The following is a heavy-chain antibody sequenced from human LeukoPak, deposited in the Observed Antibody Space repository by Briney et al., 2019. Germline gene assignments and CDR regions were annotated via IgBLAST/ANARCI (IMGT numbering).Heavy chain of an antibody. CDR2: IRSSGSNM. V-gene: IGHV3-48*03. CDR1: GFTFRSYE. J-gene: IGHJ3*02. CDR3: ARDGLSGDQAFDAFDI. D-gene: IGHD5-12*01. Sequence: GGSLRLSSAASGFTFRSYEMSWVRQAPGKGLEWIAYIRSSGSNMYYADSVRGRFSISRDNAKDSLYLQMNSLRAEDTAIYYCARDGLSGDQAFDAFDIWGQGTMVTVSS.